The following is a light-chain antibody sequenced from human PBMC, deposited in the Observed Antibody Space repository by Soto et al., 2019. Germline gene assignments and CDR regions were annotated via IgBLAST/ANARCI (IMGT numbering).Light chain of an antibody. J-gene: IGKJ3*01. CDR2: SAS. CDR1: QGISSY. Sequence: IQLTQSPSSLSASVGDRVTITCRASQGISSYLAWYQQKPRKAPKLLIYSASTLQIGVPSRFSGSGSGTDFTLTISSLQPEDFETYYCQQINSYPRTFGPGTKVDIK. CDR3: QQINSYPRT. V-gene: IGKV1-9*01.